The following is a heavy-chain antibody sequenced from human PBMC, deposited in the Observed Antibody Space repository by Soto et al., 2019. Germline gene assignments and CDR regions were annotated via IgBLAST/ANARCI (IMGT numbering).Heavy chain of an antibody. D-gene: IGHD3-3*01. V-gene: IGHV3-21*01. CDR2: ITGSSSYV. CDR3: AKDPNYDFWSGYSGSGWFDP. Sequence: EVQLVESGGGLVNPGGSLRLSCVASGFTFSSYSMNWVRQAPGQGLEWVSSITGSSSYVYYADSVRGRFTISRDNAKNSLYLQMNSLRAEDTAVYYCAKDPNYDFWSGYSGSGWFDPWGQGTLVTVSS. CDR1: GFTFSSYS. J-gene: IGHJ5*02.